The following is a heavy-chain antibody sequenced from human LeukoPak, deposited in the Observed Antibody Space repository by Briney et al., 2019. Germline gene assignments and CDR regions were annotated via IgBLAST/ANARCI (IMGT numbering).Heavy chain of an antibody. Sequence: ASVKVSCKASGYTFTSYGISWVRQAPGQGLEWMGGISANNGKTNYAQKLQGRVTMTTDTSTSTAYMELRSLRSDDTAVYYCARDGSVVVSGPNWFVPWGEETLVTVSS. CDR3: ARDGSVVVSGPNWFVP. D-gene: IGHD2-15*01. V-gene: IGHV1-18*01. CDR1: GYTFTSYG. CDR2: ISANNGKT. J-gene: IGHJ5*02.